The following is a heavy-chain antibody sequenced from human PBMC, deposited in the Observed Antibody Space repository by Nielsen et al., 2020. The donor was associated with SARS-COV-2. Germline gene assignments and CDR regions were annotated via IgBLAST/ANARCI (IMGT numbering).Heavy chain of an antibody. V-gene: IGHV4-34*01. D-gene: IGHD6-19*01. CDR3: ARGAVAGTGAEGGYYYYGMDV. CDR2: INHSGST. J-gene: IGHJ6*02. Sequence: RQAPGKGLEWIGEINHSGSTNYNPSLKSRVTISVDTSKNQFSLKVSSVTAADTAVYYCARGAVAGTGAEGGYYYYGMDVWGQGTTVTVSS.